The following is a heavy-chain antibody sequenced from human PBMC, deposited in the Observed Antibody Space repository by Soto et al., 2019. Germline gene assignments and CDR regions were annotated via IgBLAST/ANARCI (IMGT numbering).Heavy chain of an antibody. V-gene: IGHV1-18*01. CDR2: INPYNGNT. CDR1: GYTFNTYG. CDR3: ARGCIAVTTHLCY. J-gene: IGHJ4*02. D-gene: IGHD4-17*01. Sequence: ASVKVSCKASGYTFNTYGITWVRQAPGQGLEWMGWINPYNGNTKFAQKFQDRVTMTTATSTSTAYMELASLRSDDTAVHYCARGCIAVTTHLCYWGQGTLVTVSS.